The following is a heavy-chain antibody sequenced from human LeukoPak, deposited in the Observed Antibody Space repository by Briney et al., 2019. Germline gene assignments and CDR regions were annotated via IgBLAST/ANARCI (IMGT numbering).Heavy chain of an antibody. CDR2: IKQDGSEK. V-gene: IGHV3-7*01. CDR3: ARGPSPYCSSTSCYFDH. CDR1: GFTFSSYW. Sequence: PGGSLRLSCAASGFTFSSYWMSWVRQAPGKGLEWVANIKQDGSEKYYVDSVKGRFTISRDNAKNSLYLQMNSLRAEDTAVYYCARGPSPYCSSTSCYFDHWGQGTLVTVSS. J-gene: IGHJ4*02. D-gene: IGHD2-2*01.